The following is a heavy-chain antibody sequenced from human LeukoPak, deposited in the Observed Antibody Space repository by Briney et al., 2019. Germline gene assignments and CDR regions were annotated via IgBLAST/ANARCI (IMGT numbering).Heavy chain of an antibody. D-gene: IGHD1-26*01. Sequence: GGSLRLSCAASGFTFSSYSMNWVHQAPGKGLEWVSSISSSSSYIYYADSVKGRFTISRDNAKNSLYLQMNSLRAEDTAVYYCARLQGSGSYAYFDYWGQGTLVTVSS. V-gene: IGHV3-21*01. CDR3: ARLQGSGSYAYFDY. J-gene: IGHJ4*02. CDR1: GFTFSSYS. CDR2: ISSSSSYI.